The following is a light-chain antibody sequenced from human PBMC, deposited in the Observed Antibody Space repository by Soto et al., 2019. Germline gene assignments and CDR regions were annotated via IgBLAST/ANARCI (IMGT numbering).Light chain of an antibody. CDR3: SSYTRSSTLV. CDR1: SSDVGAYNY. Sequence: QSALTQPASVSGSPGQSITISGTGTSSDVGAYNYVSWYRQHPGKAPKLMIYEVTNRPSGVSNRFSGSKSGSKASLTISGLQAEAEADYYCSSYTRSSTLVFGGGTQVTVL. CDR2: EVT. J-gene: IGLJ3*02. V-gene: IGLV2-14*01.